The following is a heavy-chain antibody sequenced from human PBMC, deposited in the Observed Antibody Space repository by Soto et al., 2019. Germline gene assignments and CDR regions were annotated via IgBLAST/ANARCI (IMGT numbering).Heavy chain of an antibody. CDR1: GGSISSGDYY. Sequence: QVQLQESGPGLVKPSQTLSVICTVSGGSISSGDYYWSWIRQHPGKGLEWIGYIYYSGSTYYNPSLTRRVTMTVDASKDPFFLKLSPVTAADTAVYYRARGRRFGDNGSGIDYWGQGTLVTVSP. J-gene: IGHJ4*02. D-gene: IGHD3-10*01. CDR3: ARGRRFGDNGSGIDY. V-gene: IGHV4-31*03. CDR2: IYYSGST.